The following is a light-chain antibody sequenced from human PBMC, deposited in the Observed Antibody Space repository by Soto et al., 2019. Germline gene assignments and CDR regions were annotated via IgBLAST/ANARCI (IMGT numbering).Light chain of an antibody. J-gene: IGKJ2*01. Sequence: DIQMTRSPSSVRASAGDGVTITCRASHGISSWLAWYQQKPGKAPKLLIYAASSLQSGVPSRFTTRRPGSKFAHTISSLQPGDFGTYFCQPSHSVPDACGQGTRMDIQ. V-gene: IGKV1-12*01. CDR2: AAS. CDR1: HGISSW. CDR3: QPSHSVPDA.